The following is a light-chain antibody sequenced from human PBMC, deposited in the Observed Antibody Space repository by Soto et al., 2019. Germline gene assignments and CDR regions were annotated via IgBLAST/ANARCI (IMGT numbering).Light chain of an antibody. V-gene: IGLV2-14*01. J-gene: IGLJ1*01. CDR2: EVT. CDR1: SSDVGGYNY. CDR3: SSYTRTSTLYV. Sequence: QSVLTQPASVSGSPGQSITISCTGTSSDVGGYNYVSWYQQHPDKAPKLMIYEVTNRPSGVSFRFSGSKSGNTASLTISGLQPDDEADDYCSSYTRTSTLYVFGTGTKVTVL.